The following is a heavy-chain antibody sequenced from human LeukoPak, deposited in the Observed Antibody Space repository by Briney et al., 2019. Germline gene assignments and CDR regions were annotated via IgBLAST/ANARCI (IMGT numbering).Heavy chain of an antibody. Sequence: GGYLRLSWAASGFNCDVSAMNWVRQAPGKGLEWVSASGNAGDTYYADSVKGRFTISRDNSKKMLLLQMTSLRAEDTAVYYCAKKTPGNYPYDYWGQGTLVTVSP. CDR1: GFNCDVSA. V-gene: IGHV3-23*01. CDR3: AKKTPGNYPYDY. CDR2: SGNAGDT. D-gene: IGHD3-22*01. J-gene: IGHJ4*02.